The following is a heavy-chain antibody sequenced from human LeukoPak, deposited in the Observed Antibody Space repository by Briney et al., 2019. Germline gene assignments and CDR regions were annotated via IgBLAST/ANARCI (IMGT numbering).Heavy chain of an antibody. Sequence: PGGSLRLSCAASGLTFDGHAIHWVRQAPGKGLEWVSVISGEGDRTYYADSVKGRFTVARDNSKNSLYLQLNSLRSEDTALYYCAKDARLIHLWSIVYYYYYMDVWGKGTAVTVSS. CDR1: GLTFDGHA. CDR3: AKDARLIHLWSIVYYYYYMDV. CDR2: ISGEGDRT. V-gene: IGHV3-43*02. J-gene: IGHJ6*03. D-gene: IGHD5-18*01.